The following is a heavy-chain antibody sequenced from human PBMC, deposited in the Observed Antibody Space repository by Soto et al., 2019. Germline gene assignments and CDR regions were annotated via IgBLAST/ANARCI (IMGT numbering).Heavy chain of an antibody. CDR3: ARGSVMVYATPYYYYYYGMDV. Sequence: ASVKVSCKASGYTFIGYHMHWVRQAPGQGLEWMGWINPKSGATNLAQKFQGRVTMTRNTSISTAYMELSSLRSEDTAVYYCARGSVMVYATPYYYYYYGMDVWGQGTTVTVSS. CDR2: INPKSGAT. D-gene: IGHD2-8*01. J-gene: IGHJ6*02. CDR1: GYTFIGYH. V-gene: IGHV1-8*02.